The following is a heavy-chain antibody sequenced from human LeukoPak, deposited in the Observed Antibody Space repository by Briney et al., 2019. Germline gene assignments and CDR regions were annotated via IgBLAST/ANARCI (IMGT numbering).Heavy chain of an antibody. CDR3: AKSFSTYYYDSSGYLGDAFDI. V-gene: IGHV3-23*01. CDR1: GFTFSSYA. CDR2: ISGSGGSA. J-gene: IGHJ3*02. D-gene: IGHD3-22*01. Sequence: GGSLRLSCAASGFTFSSYAMSWVRQAPGKGLEWVSAISGSGGSAYYADSVKGRFTISRDNSKNTLYLQMNSLRAEDTAVYYCAKSFSTYYYDSSGYLGDAFDIWGQGTMVTVSS.